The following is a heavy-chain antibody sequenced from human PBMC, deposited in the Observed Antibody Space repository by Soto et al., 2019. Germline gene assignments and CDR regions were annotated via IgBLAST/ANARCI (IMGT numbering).Heavy chain of an antibody. V-gene: IGHV1-69*13. D-gene: IGHD2-15*01. CDR2: IIPIFGTA. J-gene: IGHJ6*02. CDR3: ARHPGGRGYYYGMDV. Sequence: SVKVSCKASGYTFTGYYMHWVRQAPGQGLEWMGGIIPIFGTANYAQKFQGRVTITADESTSTAYMELSSLRSEDTAVYYCARHPGGRGYYYGMDVWGQGTTVTVSS. CDR1: GYTFTGYY.